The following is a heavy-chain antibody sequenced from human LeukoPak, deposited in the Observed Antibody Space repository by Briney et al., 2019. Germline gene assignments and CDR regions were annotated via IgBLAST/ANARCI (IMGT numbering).Heavy chain of an antibody. Sequence: GGSLRLSCAASGFTFSSYAMSWVRQAPGKGLEWVSAISGSGGSTYYADSVKGRFTISRDNAKNTLYLQMNSLRAGDTAVYYCTRGYLGIDYWGQGTLVTVSS. J-gene: IGHJ4*02. CDR1: GFTFSSYA. V-gene: IGHV3-23*01. D-gene: IGHD1-14*01. CDR2: ISGSGGST. CDR3: TRGYLGIDY.